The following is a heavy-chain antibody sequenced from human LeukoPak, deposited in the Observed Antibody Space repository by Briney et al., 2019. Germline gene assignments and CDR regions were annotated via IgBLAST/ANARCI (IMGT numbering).Heavy chain of an antibody. Sequence: SQTLSLTCAISGDSVSSNSATWNWIRQSPSRGLEWLGRTYYRSEWFNDYAVSVKSRITINPDTSKNQFSLKLSSVTAADTAVYYCARGRRGISGSYYGVLDYWGQGTLVTVSS. CDR1: GDSVSSNSAT. CDR2: TYYRSEWFN. J-gene: IGHJ4*02. CDR3: ARGRRGISGSYYGVLDY. V-gene: IGHV6-1*01. D-gene: IGHD1-26*01.